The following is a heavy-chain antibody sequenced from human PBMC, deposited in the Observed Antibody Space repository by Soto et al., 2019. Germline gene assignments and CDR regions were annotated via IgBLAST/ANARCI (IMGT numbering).Heavy chain of an antibody. V-gene: IGHV3-48*03. CDR1: GFSLSSYE. J-gene: IGHJ4*02. D-gene: IGHD2-15*01. CDR3: ARVNCSGGSCYTNPFFDY. CDR2: ISSSGSTI. Sequence: GGSLRLSCAASGFSLSSYEMKWVGQAAGKGVEWVSYISSSGSTIYYADSVKACFTISRDNAKNSLYLQMNSLRAEDTAVYYCARVNCSGGSCYTNPFFDYWGQGTLVTVSS.